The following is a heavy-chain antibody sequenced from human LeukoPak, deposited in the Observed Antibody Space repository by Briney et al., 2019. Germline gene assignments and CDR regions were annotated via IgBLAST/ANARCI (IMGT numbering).Heavy chain of an antibody. CDR2: INVYNGKT. J-gene: IGHJ4*02. CDR3: ARLSQYGFDY. CDR1: GYTFNRYG. D-gene: IGHD2/OR15-2a*01. Sequence: ASVKVSCKASGYTFNRYGISWVRQAPGQGLEWMGWINVYNGKTNYAQKLQGRVTMTTDTSTSTAYMELRSLRSDDTAVYYCARLSQYGFDYWGQGTLVTVSS. V-gene: IGHV1-18*01.